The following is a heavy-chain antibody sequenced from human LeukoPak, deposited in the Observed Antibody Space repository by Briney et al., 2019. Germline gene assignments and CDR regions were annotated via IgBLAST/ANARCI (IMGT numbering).Heavy chain of an antibody. CDR1: GGSISSYY. J-gene: IGHJ6*03. CDR2: IYYSGST. V-gene: IGHV4-59*08. Sequence: PSETLSLTCTVSGGSISSYYWSWIRQPPGKGLEWIGYIYYSGSTNYNPSLKSRVTISVDTSKNQFSLKLSSVTAADTAVYYCARLVNGYYYYYMDVWGKGTTVTVSS. D-gene: IGHD1-1*01. CDR3: ARLVNGYYYYYMDV.